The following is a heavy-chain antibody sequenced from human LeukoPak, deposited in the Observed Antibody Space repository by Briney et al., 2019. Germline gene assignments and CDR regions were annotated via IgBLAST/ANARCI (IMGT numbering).Heavy chain of an antibody. Sequence: GGSLRLSCAASGFTFSSYGMHWVRQAPGKGLEWVAVISYDGSNKYYADSVKGRFTISRDNSKNTLYLQMNSLRAEDTAVYYCAKLGTGLWAFDIWGQGTMVTVSS. CDR1: GFTFSSYG. J-gene: IGHJ3*02. V-gene: IGHV3-30*18. D-gene: IGHD1-1*01. CDR3: AKLGTGLWAFDI. CDR2: ISYDGSNK.